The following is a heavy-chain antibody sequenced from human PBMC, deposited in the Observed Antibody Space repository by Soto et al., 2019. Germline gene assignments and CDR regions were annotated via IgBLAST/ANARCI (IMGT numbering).Heavy chain of an antibody. CDR3: AGSPRFAFDI. Sequence: SETLSLTCTVSGGSVNSGNYYWSWIRQPPGKGLEWIGYIYSSGSTNYNPSLKSRVSISVDTSKNHLSLKLSSVTAADTAVYYCAGSPRFAFDIWSQGTMVTVSS. V-gene: IGHV4-61*03. CDR2: IYSSGST. CDR1: GGSVNSGNYY. J-gene: IGHJ3*02.